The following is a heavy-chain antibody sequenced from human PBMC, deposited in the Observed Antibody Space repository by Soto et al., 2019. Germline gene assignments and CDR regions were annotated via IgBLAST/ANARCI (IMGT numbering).Heavy chain of an antibody. CDR1: GYTFTGYY. CDR3: GRGPGLIWFDP. Sequence: ASVKVSCKASGYTFTGYYMHWVRQAPGQGLEWMGWISAYNGNTNYAQKLQSRVTITRDTSASTAYMELSSLRSEDTAVYYCGRGPGLIWFDPWGQGTLVTVSS. J-gene: IGHJ5*02. CDR2: ISAYNGNT. V-gene: IGHV1-18*04. D-gene: IGHD3-10*01.